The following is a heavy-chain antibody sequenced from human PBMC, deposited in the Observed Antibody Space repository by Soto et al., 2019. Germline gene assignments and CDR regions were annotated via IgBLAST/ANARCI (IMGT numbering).Heavy chain of an antibody. CDR3: AGGSLDLPAKADYFQH. Sequence: QVQLVQSGAEVKKPGSSVKVSCKASGGTFSSYAISWVRQAPGQGLEWMGGIIPIFGTANYAQKFQGRVTITADESTSTPYMELSSLRSEDTAVYYCAGGSLDLPAKADYFQHWGQGTMVTVSS. V-gene: IGHV1-69*12. D-gene: IGHD3-10*01. CDR2: IIPIFGTA. J-gene: IGHJ1*01. CDR1: GGTFSSYA.